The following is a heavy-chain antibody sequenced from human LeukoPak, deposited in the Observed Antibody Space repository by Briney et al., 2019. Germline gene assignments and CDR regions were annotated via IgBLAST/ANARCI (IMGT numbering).Heavy chain of an antibody. V-gene: IGHV4-59*01. Sequence: PSETLSLTCTVSGGSISSYYWSWLRQPPGKGLEWIGYIYYSGSTNYNPSLKSRVTISVDTSKNQFSLKLSSVTAADTAVYYCARDRMPYYFDYWGQGTLVTVSS. J-gene: IGHJ4*02. CDR2: IYYSGST. CDR1: GGSISSYY. D-gene: IGHD2-15*01. CDR3: ARDRMPYYFDY.